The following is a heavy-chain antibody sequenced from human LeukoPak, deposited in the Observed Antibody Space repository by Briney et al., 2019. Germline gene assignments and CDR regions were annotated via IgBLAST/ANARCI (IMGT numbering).Heavy chain of an antibody. V-gene: IGHV1-69*04. J-gene: IGHJ4*02. CDR2: IIPIFGIA. CDR3: ARDGVVPAAIADY. CDR1: GGTFSSYA. D-gene: IGHD2-2*01. Sequence: SVKVSCKASGGTFSSYAISWVRQAPGQGLEWMGRIIPIFGIANYAQKFQGRVTITADKSTSTAYMKLSSLRSEDTAVYYCARDGVVPAAIADYWGQGTLVTVSS.